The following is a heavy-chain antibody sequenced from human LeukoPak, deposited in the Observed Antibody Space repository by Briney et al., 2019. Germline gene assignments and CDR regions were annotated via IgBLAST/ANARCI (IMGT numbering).Heavy chain of an antibody. CDR3: ARHAIGGQWLVSYYFDY. CDR2: IYYSGST. CDR1: GGSISSSSYY. D-gene: IGHD6-19*01. Sequence: SETLSLTCTVSGGSISSSSYYWGWIRQPPGKGLEWIGSIYYSGSTYYNPSLKSRVTISVDTSRNQFSLKLSSVTAADTAVYYCARHAIGGQWLVSYYFDYWGQGTLVTVSS. J-gene: IGHJ4*02. V-gene: IGHV4-39*01.